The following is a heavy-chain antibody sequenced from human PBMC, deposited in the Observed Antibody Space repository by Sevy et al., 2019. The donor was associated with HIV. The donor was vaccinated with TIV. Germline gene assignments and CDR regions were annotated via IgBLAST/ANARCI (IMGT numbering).Heavy chain of an antibody. CDR2: IYYSGST. V-gene: IGHV4-59*01. J-gene: IGHJ4*02. CDR1: GGSISSYY. CDR3: ARDVGYYYGSGSYYFDY. Sequence: SETLSLTCTVSGGSISSYYWSWIRQPPGKGLEWIGYIYYSGSTNYNPSLKSRVTISVDTSKNQFSLKLSSVTAADTAVYCCARDVGYYYGSGSYYFDYWGQGTLVTVSS. D-gene: IGHD3-10*01.